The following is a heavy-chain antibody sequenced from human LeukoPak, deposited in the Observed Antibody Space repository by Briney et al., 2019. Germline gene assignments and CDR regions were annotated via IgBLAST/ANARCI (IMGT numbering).Heavy chain of an antibody. Sequence: PGGSLRLSCAASGFTFDDYAMHWARQAPGKGLEWVSGISWNSGSIGYADSVKGRFTISRDNAKNSLYLQMNSLRAEDMALYYCAKAGSPLVSHASDTWGQGTMVTVSS. D-gene: IGHD1-14*01. CDR1: GFTFDDYA. CDR2: ISWNSGSI. V-gene: IGHV3-9*03. J-gene: IGHJ3*02. CDR3: AKAGSPLVSHASDT.